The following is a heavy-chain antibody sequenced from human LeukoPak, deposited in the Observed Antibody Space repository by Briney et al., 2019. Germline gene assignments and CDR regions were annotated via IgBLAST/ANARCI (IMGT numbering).Heavy chain of an antibody. CDR1: GFTFSSYA. J-gene: IGHJ4*02. V-gene: IGHV3-30*07. D-gene: IGHD4-23*01. Sequence: PGGSLRLSCAASGFTFSSYAMHWVRQAPGKGLEWVAVISYDGSNKYYADSVKGRFTISRDNSKNTLYLQMNSLRAEDTAVYYCAKDGIAGADNSHFDNWGQGTLVTVSS. CDR3: AKDGIAGADNSHFDN. CDR2: ISYDGSNK.